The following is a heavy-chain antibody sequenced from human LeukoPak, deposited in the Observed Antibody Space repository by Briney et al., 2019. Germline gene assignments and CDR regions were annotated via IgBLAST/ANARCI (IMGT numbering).Heavy chain of an antibody. CDR1: GGSISSYY. V-gene: IGHV4-4*07. CDR2: IYASGGT. J-gene: IGHJ4*02. D-gene: IGHD6-19*01. Sequence: PSETLSLTCTVSGGSISSYYWSWIRQPAGRGLEWIGRIYASGGTNYNPSLKSRVTMSVDTSKNQFSLRLSSVTAADTAVYFCARESSGWFYFDYWGQGALVTVSS. CDR3: ARESSGWFYFDY.